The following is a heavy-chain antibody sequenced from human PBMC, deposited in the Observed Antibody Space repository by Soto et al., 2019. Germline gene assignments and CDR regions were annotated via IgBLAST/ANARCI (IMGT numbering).Heavy chain of an antibody. CDR2: ISSSSSYI. Sequence: RLSCAASGFTFSSYSMNWVRQAPGKGLEWVSSISSSSSYIYYADSVKGRFTISRDNAKNSLYLQMNSLRAEDTAVYYCARDKWEPQYYFDYWGQGTLVTVSS. D-gene: IGHD1-26*01. CDR1: GFTFSSYS. V-gene: IGHV3-21*01. CDR3: ARDKWEPQYYFDY. J-gene: IGHJ4*02.